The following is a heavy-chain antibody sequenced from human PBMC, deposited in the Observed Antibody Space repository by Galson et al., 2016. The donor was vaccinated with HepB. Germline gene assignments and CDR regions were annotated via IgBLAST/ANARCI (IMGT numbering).Heavy chain of an antibody. Sequence: KPGESLRISCKTSGYSFTNFWINWVRQMPGKGLEWMGRIDPSDSYTYYRPSLQGHVTISVDKSLSTAYLQWSSLKASDTAMYYCARLAPVENAFDIWGQGTLVSVSS. V-gene: IGHV5-10-1*01. J-gene: IGHJ3*02. CDR3: ARLAPVENAFDI. CDR2: IDPSDSYT. CDR1: GYSFTNFW.